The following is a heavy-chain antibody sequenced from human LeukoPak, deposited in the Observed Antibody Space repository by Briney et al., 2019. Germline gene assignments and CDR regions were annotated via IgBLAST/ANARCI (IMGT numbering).Heavy chain of an antibody. J-gene: IGHJ4*02. D-gene: IGHD1-26*01. CDR3: ASLTGGGSYWGYFDY. V-gene: IGHV4-4*09. CDR2: ISASGNT. Sequence: SETLSLTCTVSGAFIPSSYYWSWIRQPPGKGLECIGYISASGNTNYNPSLKSRVTISVDTSKSQFSLNLSSVTAADTAIYYCASLTGGGSYWGYFDYWGQGNLVTVSS. CDR1: GAFIPSSYY.